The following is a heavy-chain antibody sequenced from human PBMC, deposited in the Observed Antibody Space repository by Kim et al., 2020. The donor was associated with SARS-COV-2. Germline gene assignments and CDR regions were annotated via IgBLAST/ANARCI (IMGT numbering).Heavy chain of an antibody. CDR1: GYTFTSYY. CDR2: INPSGGST. CDR3: ARGSAYAAYQQQLTPPLGY. Sequence: ASVKVSCKASGYTFTSYYMHWVRQAPGQGLEWMGIINPSGGSTSYAQKFQGRVTMTRDTSTSTVYMELSSLRSEDTAVYYCARGSAYAAYQQQLTPPLGYWGQGTLVTVSS. D-gene: IGHD6-13*01. V-gene: IGHV1-46*01. J-gene: IGHJ4*02.